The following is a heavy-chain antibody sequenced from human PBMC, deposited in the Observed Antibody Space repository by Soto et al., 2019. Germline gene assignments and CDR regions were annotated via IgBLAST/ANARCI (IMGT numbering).Heavy chain of an antibody. Sequence: PGGSLRLSCAASGFTVSSNYMSWVRQAPGKGLEWVSVIYSGGSTYYADSVKGRFTISRDNSKNTLYLQMNSLRAEDTAVYYCARDRRAPYYYYYGMDVWGQGALVTVSS. J-gene: IGHJ6*02. CDR1: GFTVSSNY. CDR3: ARDRRAPYYYYYGMDV. V-gene: IGHV3-53*01. CDR2: IYSGGST.